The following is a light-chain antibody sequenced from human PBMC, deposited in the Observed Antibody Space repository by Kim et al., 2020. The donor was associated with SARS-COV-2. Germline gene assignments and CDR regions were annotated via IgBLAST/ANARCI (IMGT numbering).Light chain of an antibody. V-gene: IGKV1-5*03. CDR3: QQYHSYPLT. CDR1: QNIKTW. J-gene: IGKJ4*01. Sequence: ASVEYQVTITCRASQNIKTWLACYQLKPGKAPHLLIFGASTLQEGVPSRFSGSGSGTEFSLNINSLQPDDFAIYYCQQYHSYPLTFGGGTKVDIK. CDR2: GAS.